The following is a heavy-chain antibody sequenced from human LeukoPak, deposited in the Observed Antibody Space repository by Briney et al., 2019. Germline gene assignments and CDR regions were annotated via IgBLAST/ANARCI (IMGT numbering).Heavy chain of an antibody. CDR2: IYYSGST. V-gene: IGHV4-59*12. Sequence: SETLSLTCTVSGGSISSYYWSWVRQPPGKGLEWIGYIYYSGSTNYNPSLKSRVTISVDTSKNQFSLKLSSVTAADTAVYYCARVGISGAFDIWGQGTMVTASS. J-gene: IGHJ3*02. D-gene: IGHD3-10*01. CDR1: GGSISSYY. CDR3: ARVGISGAFDI.